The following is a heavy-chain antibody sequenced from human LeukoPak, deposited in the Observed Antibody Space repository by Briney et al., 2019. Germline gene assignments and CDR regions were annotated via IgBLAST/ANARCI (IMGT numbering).Heavy chain of an antibody. CDR2: IWYDGSNK. CDR3: ARDDERRYLYY. V-gene: IGHV3-33*01. CDR1: GFTFSSYG. Sequence: GGSLRLSCAASGFTFSSYGMHWVRQAPGKGLGWVAVIWYDGSNKYYADSVKGRFTISRDNSKNTLYLQMNSLRAEDTAVYYCARDDERRYLYYWGQGTLVTVSS. D-gene: IGHD1-1*01. J-gene: IGHJ4*02.